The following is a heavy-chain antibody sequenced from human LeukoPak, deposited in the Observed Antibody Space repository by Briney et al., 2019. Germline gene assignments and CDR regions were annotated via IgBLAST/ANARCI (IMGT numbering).Heavy chain of an antibody. Sequence: ASVKVSCKASGYTFTGYYMHWVRQDPGQGLEWIGWISPNSGGPDYAQKFQGRVTMTRDTSLTTAYLELSRLRSDDTAVYYCARVHGDYYVPFDYWGQGTLVTVSS. D-gene: IGHD4-17*01. CDR2: ISPNSGGP. V-gene: IGHV1-2*02. CDR3: ARVHGDYYVPFDY. CDR1: GYTFTGYY. J-gene: IGHJ4*02.